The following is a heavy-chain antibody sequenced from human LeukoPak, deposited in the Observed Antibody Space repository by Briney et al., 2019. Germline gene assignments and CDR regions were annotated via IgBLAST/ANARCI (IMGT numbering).Heavy chain of an antibody. CDR3: AKDHCTSSCYKYYYYMDV. V-gene: IGHV3-30*02. J-gene: IGHJ6*03. Sequence: QPGGSLRLSCAASAFTFSIYGMHWVRQAPGKGLEWVAFIRYDGSNKYYADSVKGRFTISRDDSKNTLYLQMNSLRAEDTAVYYCAKDHCTSSCYKYYYYMDVWGKGTTVTVSS. D-gene: IGHD2-2*02. CDR1: AFTFSIYG. CDR2: IRYDGSNK.